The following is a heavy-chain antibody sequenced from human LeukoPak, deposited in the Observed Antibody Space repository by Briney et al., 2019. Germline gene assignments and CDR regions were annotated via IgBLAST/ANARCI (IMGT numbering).Heavy chain of an antibody. J-gene: IGHJ4*02. CDR1: GFSFTAYS. CDR3: ARRFDS. V-gene: IGHV3-48*01. CDR2: SGPGGAI. Sequence: GGSLRLSCAASGFSFTAYSMNWVRPAPGRGREWISYSGPGGAIYYADSVTGRFTVSRDTAKNSLDLQMNGLRVEDTAVYYCARRFDSWGQGTLVTVSS.